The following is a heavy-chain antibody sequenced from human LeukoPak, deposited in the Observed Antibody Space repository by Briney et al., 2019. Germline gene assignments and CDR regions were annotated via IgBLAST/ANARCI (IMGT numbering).Heavy chain of an antibody. V-gene: IGHV4-34*01. D-gene: IGHD3-10*01. Sequence: PSETLSLTCAVYGGSFSGYYWSWIRQPPGKGLEWIGEINHSGSTNYNPSLKSRVTISVDTSKNQFSLKLSSVTAADTAVYYCARVGITMVRGVIWSGPYYSMDVWGQGTTVTVSS. CDR2: INHSGST. CDR3: ARVGITMVRGVIWSGPYYSMDV. J-gene: IGHJ6*02. CDR1: GGSFSGYY.